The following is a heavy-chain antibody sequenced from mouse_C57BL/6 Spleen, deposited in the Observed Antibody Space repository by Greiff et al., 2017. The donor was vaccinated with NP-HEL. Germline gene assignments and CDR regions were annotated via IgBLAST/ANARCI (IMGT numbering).Heavy chain of an antibody. CDR2: IRLKSDNYAT. CDR3: TGSYDYDSWFAY. D-gene: IGHD2-4*01. CDR1: GFTFSNYW. V-gene: IGHV6-3*01. J-gene: IGHJ3*01. Sequence: EVQGAESGGGLVQPGGSMKLSCVASGFTFSNYWMNWVRQSPEKGLEWVAQIRLKSDNYATHYAESVKGRFTISRDDSKSSVYLQMNNLRAEDTGIYYCTGSYDYDSWFAYWGQGTLVTVSA.